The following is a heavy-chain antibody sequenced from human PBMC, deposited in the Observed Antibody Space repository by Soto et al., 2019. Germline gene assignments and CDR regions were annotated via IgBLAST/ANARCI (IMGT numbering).Heavy chain of an antibody. J-gene: IGHJ4*02. V-gene: IGHV5-51*01. CDR1: GXNFAGYW. CDR2: IYPSDSDT. D-gene: IGHD3-3*01. Sequence: LKISFKGSGXNFAGYWIAWVRQMPGKGLELMGIIYPSDSDTRYRPSFQGQVTISADKSISSAYLQWSSLRASDTAMYYCARGGVSTRTFDYWGQGTPVTVSS. CDR3: ARGGVSTRTFDY.